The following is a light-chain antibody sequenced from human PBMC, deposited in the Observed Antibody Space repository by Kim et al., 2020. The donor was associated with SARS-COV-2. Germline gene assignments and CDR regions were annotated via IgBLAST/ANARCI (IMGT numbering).Light chain of an antibody. Sequence: PGAGATLSCRASQSVSSSYLAWYQQKPGQAPRLLIYGASRRATGIPDRLSGSGSGTDFTLTNSRLEPEDFAVYYCQQYERPPMYTFGQGTKVDIK. CDR1: QSVSSSY. J-gene: IGKJ2*01. CDR3: QQYERPPMYT. CDR2: GAS. V-gene: IGKV3-20*01.